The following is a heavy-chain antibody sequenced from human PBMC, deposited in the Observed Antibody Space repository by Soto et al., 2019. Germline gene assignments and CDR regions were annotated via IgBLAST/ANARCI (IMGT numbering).Heavy chain of an antibody. J-gene: IGHJ4*02. D-gene: IGHD3-10*01. CDR1: GYTFSSYH. CDR3: ARDDEGGSYCDLGY. V-gene: IGHV3-30*19. CDR2: ILHDGNNK. Sequence: ASGYTFSSYHMHWVRQAPGKGLEWVAIILHDGNNKYYADSVKGRFTISRDNSKNTLYLQMNSLRTEDTAIYYCARDDEGGSYCDLGYWGQGTLVTVSS.